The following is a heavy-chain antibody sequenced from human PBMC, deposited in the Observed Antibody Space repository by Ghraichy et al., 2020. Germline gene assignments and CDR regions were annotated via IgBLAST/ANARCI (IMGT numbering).Heavy chain of an antibody. CDR2: ITSNSGSI. D-gene: IGHD3-10*01. CDR1: GYIFADHA. J-gene: IGHJ6*02. CDR3: VRDRMGSGRGYFGMDV. V-gene: IGHV3-9*01. Sequence: SLRLSCVASGYIFADHAMHWVRQAPGRGLEWVSGITSNSGSIGYVDSVKGRFTISRDNAKNSLYLQMNSLSTEDTALYYCVRDRMGSGRGYFGMDVWGQGTTVTVSS.